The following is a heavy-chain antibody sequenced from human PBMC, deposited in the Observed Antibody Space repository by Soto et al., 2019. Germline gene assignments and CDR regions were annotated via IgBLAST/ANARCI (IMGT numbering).Heavy chain of an antibody. CDR2: LNSGNGNT. J-gene: IGHJ4*02. CDR1: GYTFTNYA. Sequence: QVQLVQSGAEEKKPGASVKVSCKASGYTFTNYAMHWVRQAPGQRLEWMGWLNSGNGNTKYSQKFQGRVNSTRDTSASTAYMELSSLRSEDTAVYYCARVSAYYLSDYWGQGTLVTVSS. V-gene: IGHV1-3*05. D-gene: IGHD1-26*01. CDR3: ARVSAYYLSDY.